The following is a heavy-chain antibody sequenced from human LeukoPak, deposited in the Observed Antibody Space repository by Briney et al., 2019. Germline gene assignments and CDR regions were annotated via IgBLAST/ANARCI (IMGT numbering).Heavy chain of an antibody. V-gene: IGHV4-59*01. CDR3: ARLRSHSGWYFDL. CDR2: IYYSGST. CDR1: GGSISSYY. Sequence: PSETLSLTCTVSGGSISSYYWSWIRQPPGKGLEWIGYIYYSGSTNYNPSLKSRVTISVDTSKNQFSLKLSSVTAADTAVYYCARLRSHSGWYFDLWGRGTLVTVSS. D-gene: IGHD5-12*01. J-gene: IGHJ2*01.